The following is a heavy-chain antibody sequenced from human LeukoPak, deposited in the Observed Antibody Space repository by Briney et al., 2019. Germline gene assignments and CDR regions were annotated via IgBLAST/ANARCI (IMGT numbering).Heavy chain of an antibody. Sequence: GGSLRLSCAASGSTFSSYGMSWVRQAPGKGLEWVSAISGSGGSTYYADSVKGRFTISKDNSKNTLYLQMNGLTAEDTAIYYCAKATGTLGNWGQGTLVTVSS. J-gene: IGHJ4*02. V-gene: IGHV3-23*01. CDR3: AKATGTLGN. CDR2: ISGSGGST. D-gene: IGHD1-1*01. CDR1: GSTFSSYG.